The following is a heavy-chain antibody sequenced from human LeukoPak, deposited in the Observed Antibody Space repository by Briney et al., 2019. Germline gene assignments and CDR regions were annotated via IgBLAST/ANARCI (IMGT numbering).Heavy chain of an antibody. CDR2: IYNSGST. Sequence: SETLSLTCTVSGDSISNYYWNWIRQTPGQGLEWIAYIYNSGSTNYNPSLKSRVTISVDTSKNQFSLKLSSVTAADTAVYYCARMATIPYDAFDIWGQGTMVTVSS. CDR1: GDSISNYY. V-gene: IGHV4-59*12. D-gene: IGHD5-24*01. J-gene: IGHJ3*02. CDR3: ARMATIPYDAFDI.